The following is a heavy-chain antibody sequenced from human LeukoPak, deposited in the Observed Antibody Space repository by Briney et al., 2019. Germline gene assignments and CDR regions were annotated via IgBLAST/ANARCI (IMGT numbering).Heavy chain of an antibody. V-gene: IGHV3-9*01. CDR2: ISWNSGSI. CDR1: GFTFDDYA. CDR3: TKDLWFDP. Sequence: PGRSLRLSCAASGFTFDDYAMHWVRQAPGKGLEWVSGISWNSGSIGYADSVKGRFTISRDNAKNSLYLQMNSLRAEDTALYYRTKDLWFDPWGQGTLVTVSS. J-gene: IGHJ5*02.